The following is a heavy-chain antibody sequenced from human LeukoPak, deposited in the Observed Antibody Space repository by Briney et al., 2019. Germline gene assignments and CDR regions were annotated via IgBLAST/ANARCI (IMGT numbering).Heavy chain of an antibody. CDR3: AREIGSAARGR. D-gene: IGHD6-13*01. V-gene: IGHV3-7*05. CDR1: GFTFDSYW. Sequence: GGSLRLSCATSGFTFDSYWMSWVRQAPGKGLEWVANIKEDGSEKYYVHSVKGRFTISRDNAKNSVYLQMNSLRAEDTAVYYCAREIGSAARGRWGQGTLVTVSS. J-gene: IGHJ4*02. CDR2: IKEDGSEK.